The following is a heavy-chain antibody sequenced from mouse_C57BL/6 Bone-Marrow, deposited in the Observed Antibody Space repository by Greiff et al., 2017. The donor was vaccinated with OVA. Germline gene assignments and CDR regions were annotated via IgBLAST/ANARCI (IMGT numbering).Heavy chain of an antibody. CDR2: IYPRSGNT. D-gene: IGHD1-1*01. Sequence: QVQLQQSGAELARPVASVQLSCKASGYTFTSYGISWVTPSTGQGLEWIGEIYPRSGNTYYNEKFKSKATLTADKSSSTAYMELRSLTSEDPAVYLCAREYGSSDYWGQGTTLTVSA. J-gene: IGHJ2*01. CDR3: AREYGSSDY. V-gene: IGHV1-81*01. CDR1: GYTFTSYG.